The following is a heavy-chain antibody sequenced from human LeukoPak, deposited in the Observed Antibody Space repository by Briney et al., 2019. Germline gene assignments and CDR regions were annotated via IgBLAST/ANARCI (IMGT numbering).Heavy chain of an antibody. J-gene: IGHJ4*02. CDR2: INPNSGGT. D-gene: IGHD3-10*01. V-gene: IGHV1-2*02. Sequence: ASVKVSCKASGYTFTVYYMHWVRQAPGQGLEWMGWINPNSGGTNYAQKFQDRDTMTRDTSISTAYMELSSLRSDDTAVYYCARDRGSYYNIFDSWGQGTLVTVSS. CDR1: GYTFTVYY. CDR3: ARDRGSYYNIFDS.